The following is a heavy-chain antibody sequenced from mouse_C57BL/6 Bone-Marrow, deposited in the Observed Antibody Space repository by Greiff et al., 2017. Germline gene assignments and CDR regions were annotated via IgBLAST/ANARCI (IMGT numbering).Heavy chain of an antibody. CDR1: GFNIKDDY. CDR2: IDPEIGDT. CDR3: SSFDGNYFDF. Sequence: VPLQQSGAELVRPGASVKLSCTASGFNIKDDYIHWVKQRPEQGLEWIGWIDPEIGDTEYASKFQGKATITSDTSSNTASLQLSSLTSEDTAVYYCSSFDGNYFDFWGQGTPLTVAS. V-gene: IGHV14-4*01. D-gene: IGHD2-3*01. J-gene: IGHJ2*01.